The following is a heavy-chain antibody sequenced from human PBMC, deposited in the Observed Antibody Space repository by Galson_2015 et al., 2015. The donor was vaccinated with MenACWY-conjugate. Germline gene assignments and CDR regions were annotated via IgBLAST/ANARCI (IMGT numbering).Heavy chain of an antibody. V-gene: IGHV1-2*06. J-gene: IGHJ4*02. D-gene: IGHD2-15*01. CDR2: ISTNNGGS. Sequence: SVKVSCKASGYTFTDYYMHWVRQTPGQGFEWMGRISTNNGGSKYAQKFQGRVTMTRDASISTAYMELLSLRSDDTAVYFCARDRRDIIVALANYFDLWGQGTLVTVSS. CDR1: GYTFTDYY. CDR3: ARDRRDIIVALANYFDL.